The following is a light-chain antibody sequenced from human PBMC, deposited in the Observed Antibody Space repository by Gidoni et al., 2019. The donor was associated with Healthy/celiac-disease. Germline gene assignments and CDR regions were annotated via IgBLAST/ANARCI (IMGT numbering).Light chain of an antibody. CDR1: QSISSW. Sequence: DIQMTQSPSTLSASVGDRVTIPCRASQSISSWLAWYQQKPGKAPKLLIYKASSLESGIPSRFNGSGSGTEFTLTISSLQPDDFATYYCQQYNSYSWTFGQXTKVEIK. J-gene: IGKJ1*01. CDR3: QQYNSYSWT. V-gene: IGKV1-5*03. CDR2: KAS.